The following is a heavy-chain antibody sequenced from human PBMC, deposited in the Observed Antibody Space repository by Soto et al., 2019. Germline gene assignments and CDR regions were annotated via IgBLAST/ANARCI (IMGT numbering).Heavy chain of an antibody. J-gene: IGHJ3*02. CDR3: ARGLVLRYFDWLRGDAFDI. V-gene: IGHV4-38-2*01. D-gene: IGHD3-9*01. Sequence: SETLSLTCAVSGYSISSGYYWCLSRPPPGEGVGCGGSIYHSGSNYYNPSLKSRVTISVDTSKNQFSLKLSSVTAADTAVYYCARGLVLRYFDWLRGDAFDIWGQGTMVTVSS. CDR2: IYHSGSN. CDR1: GYSISSGYY.